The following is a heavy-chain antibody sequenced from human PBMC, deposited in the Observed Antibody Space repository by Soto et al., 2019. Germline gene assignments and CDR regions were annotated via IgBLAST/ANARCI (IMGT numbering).Heavy chain of an antibody. J-gene: IGHJ3*02. CDR2: IWYDGSNK. V-gene: IGHV3-33*01. CDR1: GFTFSSYG. D-gene: IGHD3-9*01. CDR3: ARASDILTGYNHAFKTDDAFDI. Sequence: QVQLVESGGGVVQPGRSLRLSCAASGFTFSSYGMHWVRQAPGKGLEWVAVIWYDGSNKYYADSVKGRFTISRDNSKNTLYLQMNSLRAEDTAVYYCARASDILTGYNHAFKTDDAFDIWGQGTMVTVSS.